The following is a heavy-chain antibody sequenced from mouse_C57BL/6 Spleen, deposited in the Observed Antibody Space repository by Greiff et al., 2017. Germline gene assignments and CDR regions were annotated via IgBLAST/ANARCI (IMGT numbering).Heavy chain of an antibody. Sequence: VQLQQSGAELAKPGASVKLSCKASGYTFTSYWMHWVKQRPGQGLEWIGYINPSSGYTKYNQKFKDKATLTADKSSSTAYMQLSSLTYEDSAVYYCARSSIYYDGSSHYYAMDYWGQGTSVTVSS. D-gene: IGHD1-1*01. V-gene: IGHV1-7*01. CDR1: GYTFTSYW. CDR3: ARSSIYYDGSSHYYAMDY. CDR2: INPSSGYT. J-gene: IGHJ4*01.